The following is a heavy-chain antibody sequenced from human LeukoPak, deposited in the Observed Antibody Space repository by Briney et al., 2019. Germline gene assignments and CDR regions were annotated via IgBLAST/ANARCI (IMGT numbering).Heavy chain of an antibody. CDR2: INPSGGST. CDR3: ARVRIAAAALDY. CDR1: GYTFTSYY. Sequence: ASVKVSCKASGYTFTSYYMHWVRQAPGQGLEWMGIINPSGGSTSYAQKFQGRVTMTRDTSTSTVYMELSNLRSEDTAVYYCARVRIAAAALDYWGQGTLVTVSS. V-gene: IGHV1-46*01. D-gene: IGHD6-13*01. J-gene: IGHJ4*02.